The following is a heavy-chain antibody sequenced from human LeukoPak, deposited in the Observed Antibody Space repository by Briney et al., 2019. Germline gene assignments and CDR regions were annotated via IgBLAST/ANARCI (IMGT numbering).Heavy chain of an antibody. CDR2: ISSSSSTK. J-gene: IGHJ4*02. Sequence: PGGSLRLSCAACGFTFRSYSMKWVRQAAGKGGEWGLYISSSSSTKYYADSVEGGFTISGDNAKNALYLQMNSLRAAGTALYFCARIGGSSRFSFAYWGQGTLVTVSS. CDR1: GFTFRSYS. V-gene: IGHV3-48*04. CDR3: ARIGGSSRFSFAY. D-gene: IGHD3-22*01.